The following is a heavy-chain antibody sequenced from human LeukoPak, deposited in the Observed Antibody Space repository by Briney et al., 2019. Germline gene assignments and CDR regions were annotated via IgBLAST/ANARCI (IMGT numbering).Heavy chain of an antibody. D-gene: IGHD3-3*01. J-gene: IGHJ3*02. CDR2: IYSGGST. CDR3: ARALITIFGVVENAFDI. Sequence: GGSLRLSCAASGFTFSSNYMSWVRQAPGKGLEWVSVIYSGGSTYYADSVKGRFTISRDNSKNTLYLQMNSLRAEDTAVYYCARALITIFGVVENAFDIWGQGTMVTVSS. V-gene: IGHV3-53*01. CDR1: GFTFSSNY.